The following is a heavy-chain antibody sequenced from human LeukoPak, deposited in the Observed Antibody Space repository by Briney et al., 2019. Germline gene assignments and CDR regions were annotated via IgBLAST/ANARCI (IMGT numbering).Heavy chain of an antibody. V-gene: IGHV3-15*01. Sequence: PGGSLRLSCAASGFTFSNAWMSWVRQAPGKGLEWVGCIKSKTDGGTTDYAAPVKGRFTISRDDSKNTLYLQMNSLKTEDTAVYYCTTPAAGDYDYYYYGMDVWGQGTTVTVSS. CDR1: GFTFSNAW. D-gene: IGHD6-13*01. CDR2: IKSKTDGGTT. CDR3: TTPAAGDYDYYYYGMDV. J-gene: IGHJ6*02.